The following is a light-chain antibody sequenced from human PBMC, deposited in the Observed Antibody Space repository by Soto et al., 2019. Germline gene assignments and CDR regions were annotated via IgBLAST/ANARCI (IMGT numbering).Light chain of an antibody. V-gene: IGLV2-14*01. CDR2: DVS. Sequence: QSVLTQPASVSGSPGQSITLSCTGTNSDIGGYNIVSWYQQHPGKAPKLMIYDVSIRPSGVSDRFSGSKSANTASLTISGLQPEDVADYYCTSYATGGTHVFGTGTNVTVL. CDR1: NSDIGGYNI. J-gene: IGLJ1*01. CDR3: TSYATGGTHV.